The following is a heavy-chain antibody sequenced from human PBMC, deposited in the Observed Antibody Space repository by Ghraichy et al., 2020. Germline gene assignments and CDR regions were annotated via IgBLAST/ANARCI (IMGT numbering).Heavy chain of an antibody. CDR1: GYTFATYG. V-gene: IGHV1-18*01. CDR2: ISAYNGNT. D-gene: IGHD4-17*01. J-gene: IGHJ3*02. Sequence: ASVKVSCKASGYTFATYGINWVRQAPGQGLEWMGWISAYNGNTNSAQKFQGRVTMTTDTSTNTAYMELRSLRSDDTAVYYCARDGGDYILSAFHIWGQGTVVTVSS. CDR3: ARDGGDYILSAFHI.